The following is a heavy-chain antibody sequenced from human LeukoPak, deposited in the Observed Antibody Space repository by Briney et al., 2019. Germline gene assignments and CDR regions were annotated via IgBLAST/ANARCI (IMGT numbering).Heavy chain of an antibody. J-gene: IGHJ4*02. V-gene: IGHV1-69*06. D-gene: IGHD6-19*01. CDR3: ARWSYSSGRYFDY. CDR1: GGTFSNYA. CDR2: IIPIFATT. Sequence: SVKVSCKASGGTFSNYAISWVRQAPGQGLEWMGGIIPIFATTNYAQKFQGRVTITADKSTSTAYMELSSLRSEDTAVYYCARWSYSSGRYFDYWGQGTLVTVSS.